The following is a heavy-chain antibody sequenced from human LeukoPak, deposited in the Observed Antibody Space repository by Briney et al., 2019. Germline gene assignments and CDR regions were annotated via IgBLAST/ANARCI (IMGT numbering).Heavy chain of an antibody. Sequence: SVKASCKASGGTFSSYAISWVRQAPGQGLEWMGGIIPIFGTANYAQKFQGRVTITTDESTSTAYMELSSLRSGDTAVYYCASTNYGDYEYFDYWGQGTLVTVSS. D-gene: IGHD4-17*01. V-gene: IGHV1-69*05. CDR2: IIPIFGTA. J-gene: IGHJ4*02. CDR3: ASTNYGDYEYFDY. CDR1: GGTFSSYA.